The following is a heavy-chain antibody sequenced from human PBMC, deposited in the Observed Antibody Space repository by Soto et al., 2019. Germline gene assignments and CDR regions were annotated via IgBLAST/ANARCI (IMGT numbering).Heavy chain of an antibody. V-gene: IGHV1-18*01. CDR3: ARRGGLIHMTTVSRYFDY. CDR2: ISAYNGNT. CDR1: GYTFTSYC. J-gene: IGHJ4*02. Sequence: ASVKVSCKASGYTFTSYCISWVRQAPGQGLEWMGWISAYNGNTNYAQKLQGRVTMTTDTSTSTAYMELRSLRSDDTAVYYCARRGGLIHMTTVSRYFDYWGQGTLVTVSS. D-gene: IGHD4-17*01.